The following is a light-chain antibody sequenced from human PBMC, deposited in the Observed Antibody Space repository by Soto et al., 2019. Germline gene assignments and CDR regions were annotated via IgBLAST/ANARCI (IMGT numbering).Light chain of an antibody. Sequence: EIVLTQSPGTLSLSPGERATLSCRASQSVSSSYLVWYQQKPGQAPRLLIYGSSSSATGIPDRFSGSGSGTDFTLTISRLEPEDFAVYYCQHYGSSPPYTFGQGTKLEIK. CDR1: QSVSSSY. CDR2: GSS. V-gene: IGKV3-20*01. J-gene: IGKJ2*01. CDR3: QHYGSSPPYT.